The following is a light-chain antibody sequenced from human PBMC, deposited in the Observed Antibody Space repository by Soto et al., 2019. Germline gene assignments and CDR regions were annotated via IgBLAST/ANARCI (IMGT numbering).Light chain of an antibody. CDR3: QKYNGVPLT. J-gene: IGKJ4*01. V-gene: IGKV1-27*01. CDR2: AAS. CDR1: QAISNY. Sequence: DIQMTQSPSSLSASVGDRVTITCRASQAISNYLAWYQQKPGKVPKLLIYAASTLQSGVPSRFSGSGSGTDFTLTISSLQPEDVATYYCQKYNGVPLTFGGGPRWRSN.